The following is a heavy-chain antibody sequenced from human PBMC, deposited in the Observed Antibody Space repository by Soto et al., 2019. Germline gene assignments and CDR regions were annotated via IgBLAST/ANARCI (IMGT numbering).Heavy chain of an antibody. J-gene: IGHJ4*02. V-gene: IGHV1-2*02. CDR2: INPNTGGT. CDR1: GYKFIAYY. Sequence: ASVKVSCKASGYKFIAYYMHWVRQAPAQGLEWMGWINPNTGGTNYEQNLQGRVTMTSDTSITTAFMELSSLRSDDTAVYYCAGLRPPDSWGQGTLVTVSS. D-gene: IGHD3-16*01. CDR3: AGLRPPDS.